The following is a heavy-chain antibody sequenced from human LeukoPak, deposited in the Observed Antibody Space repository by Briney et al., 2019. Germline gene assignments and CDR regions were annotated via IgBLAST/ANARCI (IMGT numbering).Heavy chain of an antibody. V-gene: IGHV3-7*01. D-gene: IGHD6-19*01. CDR2: IKGDASEK. CDR1: GFSINNYW. Sequence: HPGGPLRLSCAVSGFSINNYWMTWYRQAPGKGLECVAHIKGDASEKYYLDSVKGRFTISRDNAKNSLYLQMNSLRAEDTAVYYCARQAGVTWGQGTLVTVSS. J-gene: IGHJ5*02. CDR3: ARQAGVT.